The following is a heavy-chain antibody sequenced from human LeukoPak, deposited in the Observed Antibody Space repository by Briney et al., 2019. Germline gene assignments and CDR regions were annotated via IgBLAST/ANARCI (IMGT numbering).Heavy chain of an antibody. V-gene: IGHV1-18*01. CDR2: ISAYNGNT. CDR3: ARVQAVAGPNYFDY. CDR1: VYTFTSYG. J-gene: IGHJ4*02. D-gene: IGHD6-19*01. Sequence: ASVKVSCKASVYTFTSYGISWVRPAPGQGLEWMGWISAYNGNTNYAQKLQGRVTMTTDTSTSTAYMELRSLRSDDTAVYYCARVQAVAGPNYFDYWGQGTLVTVSS.